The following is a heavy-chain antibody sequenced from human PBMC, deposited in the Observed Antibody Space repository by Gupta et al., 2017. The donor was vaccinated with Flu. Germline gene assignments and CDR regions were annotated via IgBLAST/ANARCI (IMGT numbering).Heavy chain of an antibody. CDR1: GSGFSFKMAW. Sequence: EVTLVESGGGLVQPGGSLRLSCTASGSGFSFKMAWMSWVRQAPGKGLEWVASIKQDGDGREYADSVRGRFTISRDNDKKALYLQMNNMRNDDTAVYYCARMARLDGWFDPWGQGTVVTVSS. D-gene: IGHD6-19*01. J-gene: IGHJ5*02. CDR2: IKQDGDGR. CDR3: ARMARLDGWFDP. V-gene: IGHV3-7*01.